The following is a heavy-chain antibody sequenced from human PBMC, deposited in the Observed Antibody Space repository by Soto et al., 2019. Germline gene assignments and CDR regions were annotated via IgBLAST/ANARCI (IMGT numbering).Heavy chain of an antibody. CDR3: AGVWGTVVWYFDL. D-gene: IGHD3-16*01. CDR1: GGSISSGDYY. Sequence: QVQLQESGPGLVKPSQTLSLTCTVSGGSISSGDYYWSWIRQPPGKGLEWIGYIYYSGSTYYNPSLKYRVTISVDTSKNHFPLKLSSVTAADTAVYYCAGVWGTVVWYFDLGGRGTLVTVSS. J-gene: IGHJ2*01. CDR2: IYYSGST. V-gene: IGHV4-30-4*01.